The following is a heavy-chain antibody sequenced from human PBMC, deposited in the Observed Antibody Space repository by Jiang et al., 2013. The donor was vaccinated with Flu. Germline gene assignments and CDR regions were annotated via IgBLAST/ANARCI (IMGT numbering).Heavy chain of an antibody. Sequence: LLESGEAWSSLGVPETLLLQRLDSTFSSYGMHWVRQAPGKGLEWVAFIRYDGSNKYYADSVKGRFTISRDNSKNTLYLQMNSLRAEDTAVYYCAKISEVVPAVYYYYGMDVWGQGTTVTVSS. D-gene: IGHD2-2*01. CDR2: IRYDGSNK. J-gene: IGHJ6*02. V-gene: IGHV3-30*02. CDR1: DSTFSSYG. CDR3: AKISEVVPAVYYYYGMDV.